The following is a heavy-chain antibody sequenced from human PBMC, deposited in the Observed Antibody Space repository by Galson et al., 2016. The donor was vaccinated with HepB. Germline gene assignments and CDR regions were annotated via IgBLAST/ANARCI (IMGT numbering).Heavy chain of an antibody. CDR3: ARDPASFYHDSRFHPHDY. CDR1: GFTFRSHA. J-gene: IGHJ4*02. V-gene: IGHV3-23*01. D-gene: IGHD3-22*01. CDR2: ITAGSTST. Sequence: SLRLSCAASGFTFRSHAMSWVRQAPGRGLEWVSSITAGSTSTFYADSVKGRFTMSRDNSKNTLYMQMNSLRAEDTAIYYCARDPASFYHDSRFHPHDYWGQGTLVTVPS.